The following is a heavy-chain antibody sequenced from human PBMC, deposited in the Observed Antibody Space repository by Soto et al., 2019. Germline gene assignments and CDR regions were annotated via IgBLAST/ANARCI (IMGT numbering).Heavy chain of an antibody. V-gene: IGHV5-10-1*01. Sequence: GESLKISCKGSGHSFTSYWISWVRQMPGKGLEWMGRIDPCDSYTNYSPSFQGHVTISADKSISTAYLQWSSLKASDTAMYYCARLMTTVTGYYYYGMDVWGQGTTVTVSS. CDR2: IDPCDSYT. J-gene: IGHJ6*02. CDR3: ARLMTTVTGYYYYGMDV. D-gene: IGHD4-17*01. CDR1: GHSFTSYW.